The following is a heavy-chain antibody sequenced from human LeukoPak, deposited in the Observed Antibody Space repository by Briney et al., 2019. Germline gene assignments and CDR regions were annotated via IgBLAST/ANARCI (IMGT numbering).Heavy chain of an antibody. D-gene: IGHD6-13*01. CDR3: ARAFRYSSSWYFDY. V-gene: IGHV1-2*02. Sequence: ASVKVSCKASGYTFTGYYMHWVRQAPGQGLEWMGWINPNSGGTNYAQKFQGRVTMTRDTSISTAYMELSRLRSDDTAVHYCARAFRYSSSWYFDYWGQGTLVTVSS. CDR1: GYTFTGYY. CDR2: INPNSGGT. J-gene: IGHJ4*02.